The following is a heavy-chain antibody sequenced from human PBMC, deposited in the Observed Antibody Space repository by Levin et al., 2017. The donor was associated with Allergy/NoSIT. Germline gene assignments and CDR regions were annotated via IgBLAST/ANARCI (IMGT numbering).Heavy chain of an antibody. J-gene: IGHJ5*02. CDR3: ARDLAYCGGDCYPYSWFDP. V-gene: IGHV3-48*03. CDR1: GFTFSSYE. CDR2: ISSSGSSI. Sequence: GESLKISCVASGFTFSSYEMHWVRQAPGKGLEWISHISSSGSSISYADSVKGRFTISRDNANHSLFLQMNNLRADDTAIYYCARDLAYCGGDCYPYSWFDPWGQGTLVTVSS. D-gene: IGHD2-21*02.